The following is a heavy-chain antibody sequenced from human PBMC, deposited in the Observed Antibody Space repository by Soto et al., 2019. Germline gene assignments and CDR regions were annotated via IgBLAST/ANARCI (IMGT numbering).Heavy chain of an antibody. CDR1: GFTFSSYD. J-gene: IGHJ6*02. Sequence: PGGSLRLSCAASGFTFSSYDMHWVRQGTGQGLEWVSTIGIADNRYYLSSVKGRFTISRDDAENSLYLQMNSLKAGDTAVYYCAREKAYYYDSTRGMDVWGQGTTVTVSS. D-gene: IGHD3-22*01. V-gene: IGHV3-13*04. CDR2: IGIADNR. CDR3: AREKAYYYDSTRGMDV.